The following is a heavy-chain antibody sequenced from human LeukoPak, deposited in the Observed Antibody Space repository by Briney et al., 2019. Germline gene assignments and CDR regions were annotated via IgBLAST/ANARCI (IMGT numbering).Heavy chain of an antibody. CDR3: ARVYHDYGDYATFDY. CDR2: IYYSGST. Sequence: SETLSLTCTVSGGSISSGDYYWSWIRQPPGKGLEWIGYIYYSGSTYYNPSLKSRVTISVDTSKNQFSLKLSSGTAADTAVYYCARVYHDYGDYATFDYWGQGTLVTVSS. D-gene: IGHD4-17*01. J-gene: IGHJ4*02. CDR1: GGSISSGDYY. V-gene: IGHV4-30-4*01.